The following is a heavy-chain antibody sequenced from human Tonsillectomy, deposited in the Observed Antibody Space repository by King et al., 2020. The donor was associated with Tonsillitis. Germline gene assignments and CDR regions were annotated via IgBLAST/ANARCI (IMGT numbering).Heavy chain of an antibody. D-gene: IGHD3-3*01. CDR2: IYHHGTT. CDR3: ARSSYDFSFDY. Sequence: LQLQESGSGLVRPSQTLSLTCAVSGGSISTGGYSWSWIRQSPGKGLEWIGYIYHHGTTHYNPSLNSRVTISVDRSKNQFSLKLSSLTAADTAVYYCARSSYDFSFDYWGQGTLVTVSS. J-gene: IGHJ4*02. CDR1: GGSISTGGYS. V-gene: IGHV4-30-2*06.